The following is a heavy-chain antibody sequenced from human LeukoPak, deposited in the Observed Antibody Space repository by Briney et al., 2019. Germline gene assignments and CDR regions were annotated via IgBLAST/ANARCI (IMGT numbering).Heavy chain of an antibody. CDR2: IYYSGNT. D-gene: IGHD3-10*01. CDR3: ARRGYGSGSYIFDY. V-gene: IGHV4-30-4*01. J-gene: IGHJ4*02. CDR1: GGSVSSGDYY. Sequence: SETLSLTCTVSGGSVSSGDYYWSWIRQPPGKGLEWIGYIYYSGNTYYSPSLKSRVTISVDTSKNQFSLKLSSVTAADTAVYYCARRGYGSGSYIFDYWGQGTLVTVSS.